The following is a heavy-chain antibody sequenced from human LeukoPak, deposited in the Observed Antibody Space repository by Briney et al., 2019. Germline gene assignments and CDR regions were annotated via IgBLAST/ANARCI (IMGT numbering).Heavy chain of an antibody. V-gene: IGHV3-23*01. J-gene: IGHJ4*02. CDR1: GFTFSSYA. D-gene: IGHD2-15*01. CDR2: ISGSDGGA. Sequence: PGGSLRLPCAASGFTFSSYAMSWVRQAPGKGLEWVSGISGSDGGAYNADSVKGRFTISRDNSKNTLYLQMNSLRAEDAAVYYCAKGSLSYCSGRCYYFDYWGQGTLVTVSS. CDR3: AKGSLSYCSGRCYYFDY.